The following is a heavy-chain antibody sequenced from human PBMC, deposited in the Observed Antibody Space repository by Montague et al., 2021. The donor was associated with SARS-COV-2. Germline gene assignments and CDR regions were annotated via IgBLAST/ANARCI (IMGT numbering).Heavy chain of an antibody. CDR1: GGSISSDCYY. Sequence: TLSLTCTVSGGSISSDCYYWIRLPPHPGLDRVGNRYNYYSANYYYNLSRRSRVTISADTSQNQLSLTLSSVTAAATAVYYCARALITMIVVVNAFDIWGQGTMVTVSS. D-gene: IGHD3-22*01. CDR2: NYYSANY. V-gene: IGHV4-31*03. J-gene: IGHJ3*02. CDR3: ARALITMIVVVNAFDI.